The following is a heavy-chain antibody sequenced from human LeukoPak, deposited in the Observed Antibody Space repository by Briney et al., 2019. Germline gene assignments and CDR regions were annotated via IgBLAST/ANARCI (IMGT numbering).Heavy chain of an antibody. CDR1: GYTFTGHY. CDR2: INTNTGGT. J-gene: IGHJ4*02. CDR3: ARDKGRDGSGWYPYHDY. V-gene: IGHV1-2*02. D-gene: IGHD6-19*01. Sequence: GASVKVSCKASGYTFTGHYIHWVRQAPGQGLEWMGWINTNTGGTIYAQNFQGRVTMTRDTSITTAYLDLYSLRSDDTAIYYCARDKGRDGSGWYPYHDYWGQGTLVTVSS.